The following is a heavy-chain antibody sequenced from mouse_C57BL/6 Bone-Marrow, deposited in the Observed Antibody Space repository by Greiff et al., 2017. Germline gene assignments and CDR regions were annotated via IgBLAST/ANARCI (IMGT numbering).Heavy chain of an antibody. CDR3: ARIYDYGLFDY. CDR1: GFTFSSYA. CDR2: ISDGGSYT. Sequence: EVKLMESGGGLVKPGGSLKLSCAASGFTFSSYAMSWVRQTPEKRLEWVATISDGGSYTYYPDNVKGRFTISRDNAKNNLYLQMSHLKSEDTAMYYCARIYDYGLFDYGGQGTTLTVSS. V-gene: IGHV5-4*03. D-gene: IGHD1-1*01. J-gene: IGHJ2*01.